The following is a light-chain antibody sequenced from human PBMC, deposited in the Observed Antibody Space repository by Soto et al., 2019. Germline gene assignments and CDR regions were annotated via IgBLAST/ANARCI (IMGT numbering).Light chain of an antibody. J-gene: IGKJ2*01. CDR3: HHYSSWPPYT. CDR2: GAS. Sequence: EIVMTQSPDTLSVSPGDRAARSCRTSQSVSSDLAWYQQKPGQAPRLLIYGASTRATGIPARFSGSGSGTEFTLTISSLQSEDFAVYYCHHYSSWPPYTFGQGTKVDIK. CDR1: QSVSSD. V-gene: IGKV3D-15*01.